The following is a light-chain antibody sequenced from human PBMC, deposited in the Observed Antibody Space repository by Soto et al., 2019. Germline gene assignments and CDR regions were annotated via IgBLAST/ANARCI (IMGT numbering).Light chain of an antibody. CDR1: QSVSSF. Sequence: EIVFTQSPSTLSLSPSERATLSFRASQSVSSFLAWYQQKPGQAPRFLIYDASNRATGFPARFSGSGSGTDFTLTISSLEPEDFAVYYCQQRGNWPLTFGGGTKV. V-gene: IGKV3-11*01. CDR2: DAS. CDR3: QQRGNWPLT. J-gene: IGKJ4*01.